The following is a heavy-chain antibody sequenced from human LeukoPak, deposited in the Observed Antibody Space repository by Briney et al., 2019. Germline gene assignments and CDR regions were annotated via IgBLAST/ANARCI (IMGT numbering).Heavy chain of an antibody. CDR3: AVVATGGTCFDY. J-gene: IGHJ4*02. D-gene: IGHD5-12*01. CDR2: INPSVGST. V-gene: IGHV1-46*01. Sequence: GASVKVSCKASGYTFTSYYMHSVRQAPGQGLEWMGIINPSVGSTSYAQKFQGRVTMTRDTSTSTVYMELSSLRSEDTAVYYCAVVATGGTCFDYWGQGTLVTVSS. CDR1: GYTFTSYY.